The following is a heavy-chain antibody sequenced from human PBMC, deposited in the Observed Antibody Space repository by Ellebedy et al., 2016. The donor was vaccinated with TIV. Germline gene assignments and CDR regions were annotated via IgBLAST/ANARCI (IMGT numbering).Heavy chain of an antibody. D-gene: IGHD3-10*01. V-gene: IGHV4-31*03. CDR2: IYYSGST. CDR3: ARLWFGYYYYGMDV. J-gene: IGHJ6*02. Sequence: SETLSLXCTVSGGSISSGGYYWSWIRQHPGKGLEWIGYIYYSGSTYYNPSLKSRVTISVDTSKNQFSLKLSSVTAADTAVYYCARLWFGYYYYGMDVWGQGTTVTVSS. CDR1: GGSISSGGYY.